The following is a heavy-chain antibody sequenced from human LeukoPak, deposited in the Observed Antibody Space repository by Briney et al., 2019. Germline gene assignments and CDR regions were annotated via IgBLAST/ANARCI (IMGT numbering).Heavy chain of an antibody. D-gene: IGHD3/OR15-3a*01. CDR3: ARDFHGTQYYYGMDV. CDR1: GYTFTSYY. V-gene: IGHV1-46*01. CDR2: INPSGGGT. Sequence: ASVKVSCKASGYTFTSYYMHWVRQAPGQGLEWMGIINPSGGGTSYAQKFQGRVTMTRDTSTSTVYMELSSLRSEDTAVYYCARDFHGTQYYYGMDVWGQGTTVTVSS. J-gene: IGHJ6*02.